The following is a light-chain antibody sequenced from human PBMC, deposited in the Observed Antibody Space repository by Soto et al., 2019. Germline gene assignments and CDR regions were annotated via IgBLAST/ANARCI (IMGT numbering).Light chain of an antibody. Sequence: IQMTQSPSSLSASVGDRVTVTLRASQSISSYLNWYQQKPGKAPKLLIYAASSLQSGVPSRFSGSGSGTEFTLTISSLQPDDFATYYCQHYHSYPITFGQGTRLEIK. V-gene: IGKV1-39*01. J-gene: IGKJ5*01. CDR1: QSISSY. CDR2: AAS. CDR3: QHYHSYPIT.